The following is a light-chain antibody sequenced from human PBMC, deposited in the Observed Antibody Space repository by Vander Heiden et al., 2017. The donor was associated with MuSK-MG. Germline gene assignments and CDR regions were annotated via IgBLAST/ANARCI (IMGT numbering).Light chain of an antibody. CDR1: QSVSSTY. CDR2: GAS. CDR3: QQYVSSPYT. Sequence: SFSPGERATLSCRASQSVSSTYLAWYQQKPGQAPRLLIYGASTRATGIPDRFSGSGSGTDFTLTISRLEPEDCAVYYCQQYVSSPYTFGQGTKLEIK. V-gene: IGKV3-20*01. J-gene: IGKJ2*01.